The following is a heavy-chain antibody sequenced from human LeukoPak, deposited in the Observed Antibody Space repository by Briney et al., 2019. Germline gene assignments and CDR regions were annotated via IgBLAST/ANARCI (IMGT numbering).Heavy chain of an antibody. CDR3: ARNGGAYYYDRSGYCAY. Sequence: PGGSLRLSCAAFGFTFDDYGMSWVRQAPGKGLEWVSGVNWNGGSTGYADSVKGRFTISRDNAKNSLYLQMNSLRAEDTALYYCARNGGAYYYDRSGYCAYWGQGSLATVSS. V-gene: IGHV3-20*04. CDR1: GFTFDDYG. D-gene: IGHD3-22*01. CDR2: VNWNGGST. J-gene: IGHJ4*02.